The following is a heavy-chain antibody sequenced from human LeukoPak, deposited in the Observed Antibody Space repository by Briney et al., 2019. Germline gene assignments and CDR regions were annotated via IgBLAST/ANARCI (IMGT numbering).Heavy chain of an antibody. CDR1: GFAFNNYA. D-gene: IGHD6-19*01. V-gene: IGHV3-30*04. Sequence: AGGSLRLSCAASGFAFNNYAMHWVRQAPGKGLEWVAVISYDGSNKYYADSVKGRFTISRDNAKNSLYLQMNSLRAEDTALYYCAKGPSGGWYDYFDYWGQGTLVTVSS. CDR2: ISYDGSNK. J-gene: IGHJ4*02. CDR3: AKGPSGGWYDYFDY.